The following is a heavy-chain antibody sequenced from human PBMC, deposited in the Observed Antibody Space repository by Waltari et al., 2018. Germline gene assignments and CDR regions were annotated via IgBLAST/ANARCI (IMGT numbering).Heavy chain of an antibody. CDR1: GCTFSHDA. J-gene: IGHJ4*02. CDR3: AREIGYSGALDY. V-gene: IGHV3-30*15. CDR2: VSSDGSIT. Sequence: QVQLVESGGGVVQRGRSLRASCGASGCTFSHDARQWVRQAPGKGLDLVAVVSSDGSITYYAESVKGRFTISRDNSKNTVYLQMSSLRAEDTGIYYCAREIGYSGALDYWGLGDLVTVSS. D-gene: IGHD2-15*01.